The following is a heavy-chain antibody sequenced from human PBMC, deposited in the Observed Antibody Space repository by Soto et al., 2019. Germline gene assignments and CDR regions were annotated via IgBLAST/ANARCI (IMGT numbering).Heavy chain of an antibody. Sequence: PGGSLRLSCAASGFTFDDYAMHWVRQAPGKGLEWVSGISWNSGSIGYADSVKGRFTISRDNAKNSLYLQMNSLRAEDTALYYCAKDASTTGPYYFDYWGQGTLVTVSS. V-gene: IGHV3-9*01. D-gene: IGHD4-17*01. CDR1: GFTFDDYA. CDR2: ISWNSGSI. CDR3: AKDASTTGPYYFDY. J-gene: IGHJ4*02.